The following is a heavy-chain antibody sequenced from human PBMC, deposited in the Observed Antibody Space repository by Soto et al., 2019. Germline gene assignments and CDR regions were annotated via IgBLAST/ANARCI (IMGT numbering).Heavy chain of an antibody. CDR3: AKDHGFGDYDILTGYYKGSYYFDY. V-gene: IGHV3-30*18. CDR1: GFRLTTYT. CDR2: IAGGGGNK. J-gene: IGHJ4*02. Sequence: GGSLRLSCAASGFRLTTYTVTWVRQAPGKGLEWVAVIAGGGGNKYYADSVKGRFTISRDNSKNTLYLQMSSLRAEDTAVYYCAKDHGFGDYDILTGYYKGSYYFDYWGQGTLVTVSS. D-gene: IGHD3-9*01.